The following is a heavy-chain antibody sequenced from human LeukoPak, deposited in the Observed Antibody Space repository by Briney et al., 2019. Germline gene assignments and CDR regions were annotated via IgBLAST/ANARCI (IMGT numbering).Heavy chain of an antibody. D-gene: IGHD2-15*01. J-gene: IGHJ3*02. CDR1: GYTFTSYG. V-gene: IGHV1-18*01. CDR3: ARVLLDCSGGSCYGDAFDI. Sequence: ASVKVSCKASGYTFTSYGISWVRQAPGQALEWRGWISAYNGNTNYAQKLQGRVTMTTDTSTSTAYMELRSLRSDDTAVYYCARVLLDCSGGSCYGDAFDIWGQGTMVTVSS. CDR2: ISAYNGNT.